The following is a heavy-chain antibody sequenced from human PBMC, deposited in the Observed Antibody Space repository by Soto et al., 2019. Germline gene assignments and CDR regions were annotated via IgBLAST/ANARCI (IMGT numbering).Heavy chain of an antibody. V-gene: IGHV3-64D*06. CDR1: GFTFRNYA. CDR3: VKDREAHDSSSYYYDLDY. J-gene: IGHJ4*02. CDR2: ITNNGGST. Sequence: PGGSLRLSCSASGFTFRNYAMHWVRQAPGKGLEYVSTITNNGGSTYYADSVKGRVTISRDNSKNTLYLQMRSLRAEDTALYYCVKDREAHDSSSYYYDLDYWGQGIQVTVSS. D-gene: IGHD3-22*01.